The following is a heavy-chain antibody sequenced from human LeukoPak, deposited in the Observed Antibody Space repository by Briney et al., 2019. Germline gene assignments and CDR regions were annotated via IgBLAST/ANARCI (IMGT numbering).Heavy chain of an antibody. V-gene: IGHV3-33*06. CDR3: AKDSGSYYNPSNSFDP. CDR1: GFTFSSYG. D-gene: IGHD1-26*01. CDR2: IWCDGSNK. J-gene: IGHJ5*02. Sequence: GRALRLCCAAPGFTFSSYGMESVRQAPGKGLGWVAVIWCDGSNKYYAESVKGRFTISRDNSKNTLYLQMNSLRAEDTAVYYCAKDSGSYYNPSNSFDPWGQGTLVTVSS.